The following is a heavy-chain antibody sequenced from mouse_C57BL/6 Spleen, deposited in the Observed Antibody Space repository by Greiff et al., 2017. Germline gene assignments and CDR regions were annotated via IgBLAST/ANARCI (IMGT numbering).Heavy chain of an antibody. J-gene: IGHJ2*01. Sequence: EVQLVESGGGLVKPGGSLKLSCAASGFTFSSYTMSWVRQTPEKRLEWVATISGGGGNTYYPDSVKGRFTISSDNAKNTLYLQMSSLRSEDTALYYCARHNFDYWGQGTTLTVSS. CDR3: ARHNFDY. CDR2: ISGGGGNT. V-gene: IGHV5-9*01. CDR1: GFTFSSYT.